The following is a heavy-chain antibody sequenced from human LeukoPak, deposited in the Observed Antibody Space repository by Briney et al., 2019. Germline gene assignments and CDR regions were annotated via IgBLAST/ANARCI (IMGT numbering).Heavy chain of an antibody. CDR2: IYTSGST. V-gene: IGHV4-61*02. CDR1: GGSISSGSYY. D-gene: IGHD3-10*01. CDR3: ARDRNYYGSGSYPYFDY. J-gene: IGHJ4*02. Sequence: PSQTLSLTCTVSGGSISSGSYYWSWIRQPAGKGLEWIGRIYTSGSTNYNPSLKSRVTMSVDTSKNQFSLKLSSVTAADTAVYYCARDRNYYGSGSYPYFDYWGQGTLVTVSS.